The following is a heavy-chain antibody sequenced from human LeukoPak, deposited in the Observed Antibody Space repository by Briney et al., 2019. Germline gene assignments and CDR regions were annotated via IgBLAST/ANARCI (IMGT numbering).Heavy chain of an antibody. CDR2: INPSIGTT. V-gene: IGHV1-46*01. CDR3: ANIVGATNGYFDY. Sequence: ASVKVSCKASGYTFTNYYIHWVRQAPGQGLEWIGIINPSIGTTSYAQKFQGRITMTRDTSTSTVYMELSSLRSEDTAVYYCANIVGATNGYFDYWGQGTLVTVSS. CDR1: GYTFTNYY. D-gene: IGHD1-26*01. J-gene: IGHJ4*02.